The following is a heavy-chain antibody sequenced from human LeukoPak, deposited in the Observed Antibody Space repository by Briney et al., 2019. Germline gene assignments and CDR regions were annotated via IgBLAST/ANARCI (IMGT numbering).Heavy chain of an antibody. J-gene: IGHJ3*02. CDR2: ISAYNGNT. CDR3: ARGGYCSSTSCYTIAFDI. Sequence: ASVKVSCKASGYTFTSYGISWVRQAPGQGLGWMGWISAYNGNTNYAQKLQGRVTMTTDTSTSTAYMELRSLRSDDTAVYYCARGGYCSSTSCYTIAFDIWGQGTMVTVSS. CDR1: GYTFTSYG. D-gene: IGHD2-2*02. V-gene: IGHV1-18*01.